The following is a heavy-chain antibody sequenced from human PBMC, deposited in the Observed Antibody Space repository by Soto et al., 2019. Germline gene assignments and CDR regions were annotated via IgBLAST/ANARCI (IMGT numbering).Heavy chain of an antibody. D-gene: IGHD2-21*02. J-gene: IGHJ5*01. CDR2: MNPKSGNT. CDR1: GYTFTNYD. Sequence: ASVKVSCKASGYTFTNYDINWVRQAPGQGLEWMGWMNPKSGNTGYAQKFQGRVTMTRSTSISTAYMELSSLRSEDTAIYYCARVPPVFESDPTAYNSFDFCGQAPLVTGST. V-gene: IGHV1-8*01. CDR3: ARVPPVFESDPTAYNSFDF.